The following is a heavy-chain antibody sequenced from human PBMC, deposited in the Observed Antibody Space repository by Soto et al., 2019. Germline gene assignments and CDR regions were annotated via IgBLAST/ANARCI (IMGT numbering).Heavy chain of an antibody. CDR1: GYSFTSYW. D-gene: IGHD2-2*01. J-gene: IGHJ5*02. V-gene: IGHV5-51*01. Sequence: PGESLKISCNGSGYSFTSYWIGWVRQMPGKGLEWMGIIYPGDSDTRYSPSFQGQVTISADKSISTAYLQWSSLKASDTAMYYCARRYCSSTSCNNWFDPWGQGTQVTVSS. CDR3: ARRYCSSTSCNNWFDP. CDR2: IYPGDSDT.